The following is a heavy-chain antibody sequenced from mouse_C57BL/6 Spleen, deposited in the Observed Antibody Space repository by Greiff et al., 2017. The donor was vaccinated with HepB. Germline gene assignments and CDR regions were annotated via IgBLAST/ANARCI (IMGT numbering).Heavy chain of an antibody. Sequence: VMLVESGAELVRPGTSVKVSCKASGYAFTNYLIEWVKQRPGQGLEWIGVINPGSGGTNYNEKFKGKATLTADKSSSTAYMQLSSLTSEDSAVYFCARSGFTTVVVPYAMDYWGQGTSVTVSS. CDR3: ARSGFTTVVVPYAMDY. CDR2: INPGSGGT. CDR1: GYAFTNYL. J-gene: IGHJ4*01. V-gene: IGHV1-54*01. D-gene: IGHD1-1*01.